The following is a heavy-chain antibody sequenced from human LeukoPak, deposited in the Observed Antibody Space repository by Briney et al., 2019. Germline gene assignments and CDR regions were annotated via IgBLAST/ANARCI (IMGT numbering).Heavy chain of an antibody. Sequence: GGSLRLSCAASGFTFSKAWMNWVHQAPGKGLEWVGRIKSKTDGGTIDHAAPVKGRFTISRDDLKNMMYLQMNSLKTEDTAVYYCSTDYYGSGRPGFGYWGQGSLVTVSS. CDR1: GFTFSKAW. D-gene: IGHD3-10*01. V-gene: IGHV3-15*07. CDR2: IKSKTDGGTI. J-gene: IGHJ4*02. CDR3: STDYYGSGRPGFGY.